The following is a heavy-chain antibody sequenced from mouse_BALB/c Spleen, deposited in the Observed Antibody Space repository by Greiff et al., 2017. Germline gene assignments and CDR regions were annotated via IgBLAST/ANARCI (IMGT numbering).Heavy chain of an antibody. CDR1: GFSLTSYG. CDR3: ARYDYDERYAMDY. J-gene: IGHJ4*01. D-gene: IGHD2-4*01. CDR2: IWAGGST. Sequence: QVQLKESGPGLVAPSQSLSITCTVSGFSLTSYGVHWVRQPPGKGLEWLGVIWAGGSTNYNSALMSRLSISKDNSKSQVFLKMNSLQTDDTAMYYCARYDYDERYAMDYWGQGTSVTVSS. V-gene: IGHV2-9*02.